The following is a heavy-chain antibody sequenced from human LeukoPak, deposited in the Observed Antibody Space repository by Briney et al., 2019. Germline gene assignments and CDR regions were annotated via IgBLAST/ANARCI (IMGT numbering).Heavy chain of an antibody. CDR2: IFDVGGT. J-gene: IGHJ4*02. Sequence: GGSLRLSCAASGFTVNNNFMNWVRQAPGKGLEWVSVIFDVGGTYYADSVKDRFTISRDNSKNTLYLQMNSLRVEDTAVYYCTRDAPAGGKLDSWGQGTLVTVSS. D-gene: IGHD4-23*01. CDR1: GFTVNNNF. CDR3: TRDAPAGGKLDS. V-gene: IGHV3-66*01.